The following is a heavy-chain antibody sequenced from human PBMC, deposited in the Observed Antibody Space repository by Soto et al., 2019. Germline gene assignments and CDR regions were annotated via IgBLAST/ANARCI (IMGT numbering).Heavy chain of an antibody. CDR2: IYHSGST. V-gene: IGHV4-4*02. CDR1: GGSISSSNW. J-gene: IGHJ6*02. D-gene: IGHD3-9*01. Sequence: PSETLSLTCAVSGGSISSSNWWSWVRQPPGKGLEWIGEIYHSGSTNYNPSLKSRVTISVDKSKNQFSLKLSSVTAADTAVYYRARGRYYDILTGYTTGPYRMDVWGQGTTVTVSS. CDR3: ARGRYYDILTGYTTGPYRMDV.